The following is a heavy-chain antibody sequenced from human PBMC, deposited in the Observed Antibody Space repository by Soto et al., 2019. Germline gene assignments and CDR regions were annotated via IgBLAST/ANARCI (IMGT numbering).Heavy chain of an antibody. CDR3: ARLGSSWYGRAYYYYGMDV. D-gene: IGHD6-13*01. V-gene: IGHV3-7*03. Sequence: VGSLRLSCAASGFTFSSYWMSWVRQAPGKGLEWVANIKQDGSEKYYVDSVKGRFTISRDNAKNSLYLQMNSLRAEDTAVYYCARLGSSWYGRAYYYYGMDVWGQGTTLTVSS. J-gene: IGHJ6*02. CDR2: IKQDGSEK. CDR1: GFTFSSYW.